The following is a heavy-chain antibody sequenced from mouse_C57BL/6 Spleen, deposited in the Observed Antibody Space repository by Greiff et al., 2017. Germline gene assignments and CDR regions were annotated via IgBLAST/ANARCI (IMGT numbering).Heavy chain of an antibody. Sequence: VKLQESGAELVRPGASVTLSCKASGYTFTDYEMHWVKQTPVHGLEWIGAIDPETSGTAYNQKFKGKAILTADKSSSTAYMELRSLTSEDSAVYYCTREDYYFDYWGQGTTLTVSS. J-gene: IGHJ2*01. CDR2: IDPETSGT. CDR1: GYTFTDYE. CDR3: TREDYYFDY. V-gene: IGHV1-15*01.